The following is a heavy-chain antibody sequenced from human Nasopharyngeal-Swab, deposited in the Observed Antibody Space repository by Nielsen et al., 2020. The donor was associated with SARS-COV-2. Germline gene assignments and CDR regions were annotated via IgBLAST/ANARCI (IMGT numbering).Heavy chain of an antibody. CDR1: GFSVSSNY. CDR2: IYSGDTT. V-gene: IGHV3-53*01. CDR3: ARLGSIVGGTPLDY. Sequence: GGSLRLSCAASGFSVSSNYMTWVRQAPGKGLDWVSIIYSGDTTYYADSVKGRFTISRDTSKNTLYLQMNSLRVDDTAIYYCARLGSIVGGTPLDYWGQGTLVTVSS. J-gene: IGHJ4*02. D-gene: IGHD1-26*01.